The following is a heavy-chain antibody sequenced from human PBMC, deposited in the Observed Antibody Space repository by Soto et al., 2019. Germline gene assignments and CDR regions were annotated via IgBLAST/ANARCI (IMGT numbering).Heavy chain of an antibody. CDR3: ARDRAAAGLYGMDV. CDR2: ISYDGSNK. Sequence: GGSLRLSCAASGFTFSSHAMHWVRQAPGKVLEWVAVISYDGSNKYHADSVKGRFTISRDNSKNTLYLQLNSLRPEDTAVYHCARDRAAAGLYGMDVWGQGTTVPVSS. D-gene: IGHD6-13*01. CDR1: GFTFSSHA. J-gene: IGHJ6*02. V-gene: IGHV3-30-3*01.